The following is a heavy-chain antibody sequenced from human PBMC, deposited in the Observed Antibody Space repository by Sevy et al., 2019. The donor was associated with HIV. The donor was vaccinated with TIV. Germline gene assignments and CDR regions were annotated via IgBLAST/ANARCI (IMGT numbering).Heavy chain of an antibody. D-gene: IGHD3-3*01. CDR1: GFTFSSYG. CDR2: ISYDGSNK. V-gene: IGHV3-30*18. CDR3: AKESRAYYDFWSGYWNYYYYGMDV. Sequence: GGSLRLSCAASGFTFSSYGMHWVRQAPGKGLEWVAVISYDGSNKYYADSVKGRFTISRDNSKNTLYLQMNSLIVEDTALYYCAKESRAYYDFWSGYWNYYYYGMDVWGQGTTVTVSS. J-gene: IGHJ6*02.